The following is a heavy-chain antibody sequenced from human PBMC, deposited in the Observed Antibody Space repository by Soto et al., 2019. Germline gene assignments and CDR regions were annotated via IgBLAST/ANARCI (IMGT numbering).Heavy chain of an antibody. D-gene: IGHD3-16*02. CDR2: IYSGGST. Sequence: PGGSLRLSCAASGFTVSSNYMSWVRQAPGKGLEWVSVIYSGGSTYYADSVKGRFTISRDNSKNTLYLQMNSLRAEDTAVYYCVSSPRPYYDYVWGSYRSDAFDIWGQGTMVTVSS. CDR3: VSSPRPYYDYVWGSYRSDAFDI. V-gene: IGHV3-66*01. J-gene: IGHJ3*02. CDR1: GFTVSSNY.